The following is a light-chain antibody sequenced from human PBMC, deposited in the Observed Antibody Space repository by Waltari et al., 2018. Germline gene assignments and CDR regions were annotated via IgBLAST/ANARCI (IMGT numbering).Light chain of an antibody. Sequence: DVVKTQSPLSLAVTPGEPASIPFRSRQSLLHSNGYNYLDWYLQKPGQSPQLLIYLGSNRASGVPDRFSGSGSGTDFTLKISRVEAEDIGLYYCMQALHSITFGQGTRLEIK. CDR2: LGS. J-gene: IGKJ5*01. CDR3: MQALHSIT. CDR1: QSLLHSNGYNY. V-gene: IGKV2-28*01.